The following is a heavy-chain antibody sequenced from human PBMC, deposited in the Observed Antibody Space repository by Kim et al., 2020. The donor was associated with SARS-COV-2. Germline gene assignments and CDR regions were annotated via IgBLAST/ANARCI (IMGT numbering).Heavy chain of an antibody. D-gene: IGHD2-21*02. J-gene: IGHJ3*01. Sequence: GGSLRLSCAASGFTFSSYDMNWVRQAPGKGPEWISSISASGDGMYYSESVRGRFTVSRDNAKKSLYLQMNSLRVEDSAVYYCARGEIDCGGGCFLCWGLG. V-gene: IGHV3-48*03. CDR1: GFTFSSYD. CDR2: ISASGDGM. CDR3: ARGEIDCGGGCFLC.